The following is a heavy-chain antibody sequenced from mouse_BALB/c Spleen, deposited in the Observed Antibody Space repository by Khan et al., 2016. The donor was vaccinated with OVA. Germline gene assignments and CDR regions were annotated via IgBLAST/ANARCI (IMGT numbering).Heavy chain of an antibody. CDR2: INTYTGEP. D-gene: IGHD2-4*01. V-gene: IGHV9-3-1*01. Sequence: QIQLVQSGPELKKPGETVKISCKASGYIFTNYGMTWVKQAPGKGLKWMGWINTYTGEPTYADDFKGRFAFSLETSASTADLQINNLKNEDTATYFCARGATYYDFGYWYCDVWGAGTTVTVSS. J-gene: IGHJ1*01. CDR1: GYIFTNYG. CDR3: ARGATYYDFGYWYCDV.